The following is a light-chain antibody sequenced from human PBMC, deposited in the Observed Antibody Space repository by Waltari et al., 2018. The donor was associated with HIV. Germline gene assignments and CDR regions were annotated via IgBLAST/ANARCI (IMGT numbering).Light chain of an antibody. J-gene: IGLJ3*02. Sequence: QSVLTQPPSASGTPGQRVTISCSGSSTNIGSNLVSCFHQLPGTAPTLLFYSNNQRPSGVPDRFSGSKSGTSASLAITGLQSEDEADYYCAAWDDSLNGWVFGGGTKLTVL. CDR2: SNN. CDR1: STNIGSNL. V-gene: IGLV1-44*01. CDR3: AAWDDSLNGWV.